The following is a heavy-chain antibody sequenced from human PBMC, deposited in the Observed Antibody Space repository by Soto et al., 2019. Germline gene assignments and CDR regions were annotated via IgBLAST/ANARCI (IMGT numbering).Heavy chain of an antibody. CDR3: ARETYHYDSSGYFGLDV. J-gene: IGHJ6*02. V-gene: IGHV1-18*01. D-gene: IGHD3-22*01. Sequence: ASVKVSCKASGYSFTSYGISWVRQAPGQGLEWMGWIGAYNGNTNYAQKFQARVTMTTDTSTKTAYMELRSLRSDDTAVYYCARETYHYDSSGYFGLDVWGQGTTVTVSS. CDR2: IGAYNGNT. CDR1: GYSFTSYG.